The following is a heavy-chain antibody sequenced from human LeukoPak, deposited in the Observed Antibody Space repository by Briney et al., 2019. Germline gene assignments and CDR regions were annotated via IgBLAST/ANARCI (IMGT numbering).Heavy chain of an antibody. Sequence: GGSLRLSCAASGFTFSSSSMSWVRLAPGKGLEWVANIKHDGSEKYYVDSVRGRFTISRDNAKDSLYLQMNSPRAEDTAVYFCARDLTGGPDYWGQGTLVTVSS. V-gene: IGHV3-7*01. CDR3: ARDLTGGPDY. CDR1: GFTFSSSS. D-gene: IGHD3-9*01. CDR2: IKHDGSEK. J-gene: IGHJ4*02.